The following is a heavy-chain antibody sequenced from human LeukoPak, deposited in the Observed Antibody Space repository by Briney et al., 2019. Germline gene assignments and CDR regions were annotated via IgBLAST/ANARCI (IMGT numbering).Heavy chain of an antibody. CDR3: ARAPNFTIFGVVIPDYYYGMDV. CDR1: GGSISSGGYY. V-gene: IGHV4-31*03. J-gene: IGHJ6*02. Sequence: SQTLSLTCTVSGGSISSGGYYWSWIRQHPGKGLAWIGYIYYSGSTYYNPSLKSRVTISVDTSKNQFSLKLSSVTAADTAVYYCARAPNFTIFGVVIPDYYYGMDVWGQGTTVTVSS. CDR2: IYYSGST. D-gene: IGHD3-3*01.